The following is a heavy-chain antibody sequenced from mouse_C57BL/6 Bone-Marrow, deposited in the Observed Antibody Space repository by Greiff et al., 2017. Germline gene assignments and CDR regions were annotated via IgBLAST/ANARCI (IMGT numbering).Heavy chain of an antibody. CDR3: ARRGWLLRYYYAMDY. CDR1: GYAFSSSW. Sequence: VQLQQSGPELVKPGASVKISCKASGYAFSSSWMNWVKQRPGKGLEWIGRIYPGDGDTNYTGKFKGKATLTADKSSSTAYMQLSSLTSEDSAVYFCARRGWLLRYYYAMDYWGQGTSVTVSS. D-gene: IGHD2-3*01. V-gene: IGHV1-82*01. J-gene: IGHJ4*01. CDR2: IYPGDGDT.